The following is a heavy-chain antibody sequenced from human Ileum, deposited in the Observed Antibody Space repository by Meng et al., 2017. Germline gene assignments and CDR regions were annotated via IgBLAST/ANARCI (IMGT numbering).Heavy chain of an antibody. V-gene: IGHV4-34*01. CDR2: INHSGRN. D-gene: IGHD3-10*01. J-gene: IGHJ4*02. CDR3: AGATIRTYYYGSGSYYFTK. CDR1: DGSFNGYF. Sequence: QVELREWGEGLVKPSGALASPCAGYDGSFNGYFWGRIRPAPGKGLEGIGEINHSGRNNYNPSLKGRVTISVDTSKSQFSLRLNSVTAADTALYYCAGATIRTYYYGSGSYYFTKWGQGTLVTVSS.